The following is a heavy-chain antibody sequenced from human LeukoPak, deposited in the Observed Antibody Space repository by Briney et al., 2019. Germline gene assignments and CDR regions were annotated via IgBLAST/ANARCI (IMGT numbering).Heavy chain of an antibody. V-gene: IGHV3-21*01. J-gene: IGHJ5*02. D-gene: IGHD1-1*01. CDR2: ISPRSDYI. CDR3: SRGGTDDPFSS. CDR1: GFTFISYS. Sequence: GGSLRLSCVASGFTFISYSMNWVRQAPGKGLEWVSYISPRSDYIYYADSVKGRFTISRDNARNSLYLQMNSLRAGGTAVYYCSRGGTDDPFSSWGQGTLVTVSS.